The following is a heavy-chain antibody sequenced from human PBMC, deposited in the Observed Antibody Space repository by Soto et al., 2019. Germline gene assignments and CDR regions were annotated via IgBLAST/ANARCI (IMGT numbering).Heavy chain of an antibody. CDR2: IYWDDDR. CDR1: GFSLTTTGVG. J-gene: IGHJ4*02. D-gene: IGHD3-22*01. Sequence: QITLKESGPTLVQPTQTLTLTCTFSGFSLTTTGVGVGWVRQPPGKALEWLALIYWDDDRRLSPSLKNRLTITRDTSKDQVVLTLTNMDPVDTATYYCVHSFYDLSGPFLFDYWGQGTLVTVSS. CDR3: VHSFYDLSGPFLFDY. V-gene: IGHV2-5*02.